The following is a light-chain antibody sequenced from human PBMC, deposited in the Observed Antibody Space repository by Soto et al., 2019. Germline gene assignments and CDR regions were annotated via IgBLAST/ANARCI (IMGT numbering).Light chain of an antibody. CDR2: EVS. Sequence: DVVMTQSPLSLPVTLGQPASISCRSSQSLMHSDGNTYVNWFQQRPGQSPRRLIYEVSDRDSGVPDRFSGRGSGTDFTLKISRVEAEDVGVYYCMQGTHWPWTFGQGTEVEIK. V-gene: IGKV2-30*02. J-gene: IGKJ1*01. CDR1: QSLMHSDGNTY. CDR3: MQGTHWPWT.